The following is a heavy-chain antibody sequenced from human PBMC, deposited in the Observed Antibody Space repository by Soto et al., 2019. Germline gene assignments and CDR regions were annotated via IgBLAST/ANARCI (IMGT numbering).Heavy chain of an antibody. D-gene: IGHD4-17*01. CDR2: IYYGGST. CDR3: ARPPQNQDYGDSSDF. CDR1: GASISDYY. V-gene: IGHV4-59*08. Sequence: QVQLQESGPGLVKPSETLSLTCIVSGASISDYYWSWNRQPPGKGLEWIGYIYYGGSTNYNPALNSRVAISVDTSNNQFSLSLRSVTAADTAVYFCARPPQNQDYGDSSDFWGQGTLVTVSS. J-gene: IGHJ4*02.